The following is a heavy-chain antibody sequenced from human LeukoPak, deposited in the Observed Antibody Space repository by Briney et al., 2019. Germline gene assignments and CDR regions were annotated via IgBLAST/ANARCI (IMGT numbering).Heavy chain of an antibody. CDR2: ISFSGGST. J-gene: IGHJ5*02. D-gene: IGHD2-2*02. Sequence: GGSLRLSCAASGFTFSIYAMTWVRQAPGKGLEWVSAISFSGGSTYYADSVKGRFTIPRDNSKNTLYLQMNSLRVEDTAVYYCAKSQPAAISWFDPWGQGTLVTVSS. CDR3: AKSQPAAISWFDP. CDR1: GFTFSIYA. V-gene: IGHV3-23*01.